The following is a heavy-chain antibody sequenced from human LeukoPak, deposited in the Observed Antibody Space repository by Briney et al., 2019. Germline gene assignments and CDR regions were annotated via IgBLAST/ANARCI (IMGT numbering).Heavy chain of an antibody. J-gene: IGHJ4*02. CDR3: AKGSLVGATTPFDY. D-gene: IGHD1-26*01. CDR1: GFTFSSYG. V-gene: IGHV3-30*02. CDR2: IRYDGSNK. Sequence: PGGSLRLSCAASGFTFSSYGMHWFRQAPGKGLEWVAVIRYDGSNKYYADSVKGRFTISRDNSKNTLYLQMNSLRAEDTAVYYCAKGSLVGATTPFDYWGQGTLVTVSS.